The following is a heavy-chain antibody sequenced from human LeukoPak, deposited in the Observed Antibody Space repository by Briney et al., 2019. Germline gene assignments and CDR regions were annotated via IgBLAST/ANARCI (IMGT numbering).Heavy chain of an antibody. CDR3: ARDETHYSSSSGWFDP. D-gene: IGHD6-13*01. Sequence: GASVKVSCKASGRTFSSYAISWVRQAPGQGLAWMGRIIPIFGTANYAQKFQGRVTITTDESASTAYMELSSLRSEDTAVYYCARDETHYSSSSGWFDPWGQGTLVTVSS. V-gene: IGHV1-69*05. CDR1: GRTFSSYA. J-gene: IGHJ5*02. CDR2: IIPIFGTA.